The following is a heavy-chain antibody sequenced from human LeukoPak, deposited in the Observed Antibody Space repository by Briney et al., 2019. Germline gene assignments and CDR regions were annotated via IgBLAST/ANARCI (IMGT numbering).Heavy chain of an antibody. D-gene: IGHD5-12*01. J-gene: IGHJ4*02. V-gene: IGHV1-18*01. CDR2: ISAYNGNT. CDR3: ARVRGIVATIAYY. Sequence: ASVKVSCKASGYTFTSYGISWVRQAPGQGLEWMGWISAYNGNTNYAQKFQGRVTMTRDTSISTAYMELSRLRSDDTAVYYCARVRGIVATIAYYWGQGTLVTVSS. CDR1: GYTFTSYG.